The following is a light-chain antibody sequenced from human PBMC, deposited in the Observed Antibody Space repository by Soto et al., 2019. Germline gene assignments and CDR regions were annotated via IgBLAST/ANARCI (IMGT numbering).Light chain of an antibody. Sequence: QSALTQPASLSGSPGQSITISCTGTSSDVGGYNYVSWYQHHPGKAPKLMIYDVSNRPSGVSNRFSGSKSGNTASLTISGLQAEDEADYYCSSYTSSSTPYVFGTGTKVTVL. CDR3: SSYTSSSTPYV. CDR1: SSDVGGYNY. J-gene: IGLJ1*01. V-gene: IGLV2-14*03. CDR2: DVS.